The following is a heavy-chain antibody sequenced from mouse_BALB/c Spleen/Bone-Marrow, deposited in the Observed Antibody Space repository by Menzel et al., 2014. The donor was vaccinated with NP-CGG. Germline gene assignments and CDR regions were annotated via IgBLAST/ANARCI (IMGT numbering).Heavy chain of an antibody. D-gene: IGHD4-1*01. CDR3: ARQLAYAMDY. Sequence: EVQLVESGGGLVQPGGSLKLSCATSGFTFSDYYMYWVRQTPEKRLEWVAYITKGGGSTYYPDIVKGRFTISRDNAKNTLYLQMSRLKSEDTAMYYCARQLAYAMDYWGQGTSVIVSS. V-gene: IGHV5-12*02. J-gene: IGHJ4*01. CDR2: ITKGGGST. CDR1: GFTFSDYY.